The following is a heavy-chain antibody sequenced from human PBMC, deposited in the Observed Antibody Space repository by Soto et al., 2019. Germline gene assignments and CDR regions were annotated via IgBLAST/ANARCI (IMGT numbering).Heavy chain of an antibody. CDR3: ARGFTMVRGVIPHYYYYYMDV. Sequence: PSETLSLTCTVSGGSISSYYWSWIRQPPGKGLEWIGYIYYSGSTNYNPSLKSRVTISVDTSKNQFSLKLSSVTAADTAVYYCARGFTMVRGVIPHYYYYYMDVWGKGTTVTVSS. J-gene: IGHJ6*03. V-gene: IGHV4-59*01. CDR1: GGSISSYY. CDR2: IYYSGST. D-gene: IGHD3-10*01.